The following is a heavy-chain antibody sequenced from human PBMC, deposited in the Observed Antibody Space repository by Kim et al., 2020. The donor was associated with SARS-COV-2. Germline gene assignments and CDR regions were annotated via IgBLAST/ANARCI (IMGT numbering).Heavy chain of an antibody. Sequence: YVDSVNGRFPTSRDNAKNSLYLHLNSLRGEDTAIYYCARALSGTRYGVAVWGQGTTVTVSS. V-gene: IGHV3-7*04. D-gene: IGHD1-7*01. CDR3: ARALSGTRYGVAV. J-gene: IGHJ6*02.